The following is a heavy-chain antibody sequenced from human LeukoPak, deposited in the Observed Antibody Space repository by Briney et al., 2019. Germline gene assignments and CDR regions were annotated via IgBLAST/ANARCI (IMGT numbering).Heavy chain of an antibody. CDR2: ISGSGGST. J-gene: IGHJ4*02. CDR3: AKPAYYDSNGYYSPFDY. V-gene: IGHV3-23*01. D-gene: IGHD3-22*01. CDR1: GFTFSTYA. Sequence: GGSLRLSCAASGFTFSTYAVSWVRQAPGKGLEWVSAISGSGGSTYYADSVKGRFTISRGNSKNTVYLQMNSLRAEDTAVYYCAKPAYYDSNGYYSPFDYWGQGTLVTVSS.